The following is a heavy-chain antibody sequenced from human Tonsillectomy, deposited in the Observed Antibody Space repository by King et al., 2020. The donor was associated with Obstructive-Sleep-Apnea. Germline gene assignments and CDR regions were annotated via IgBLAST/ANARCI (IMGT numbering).Heavy chain of an antibody. CDR1: GGSISSYY. CDR3: ARHFSSGYYYYGMDV. CDR2: IYYSGST. V-gene: IGHV4-59*08. D-gene: IGHD7-27*01. J-gene: IGHJ6*02. Sequence: QLQESGPGLVKPSETLSLTCTVSGGSISSYYWSWIRQPPGKGLEWIGYIYYSGSTNSDPSLTSRVTISVDTSKNQFSLQLSSVTAADTAVYYCARHFSSGYYYYGMDVWGQGTTVTVSS.